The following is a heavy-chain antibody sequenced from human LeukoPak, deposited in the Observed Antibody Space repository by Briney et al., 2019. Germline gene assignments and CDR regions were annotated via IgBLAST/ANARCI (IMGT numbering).Heavy chain of an antibody. Sequence: ASVKVSCVASGGTFSSYAISWVRQAPGQGLEWMGGIIPIIGTANYAQKFQGRVTITADESTSTAYMELSSLRSEDTAVYYCARVEYSSSSGNWFDPWGQGTLVTVSS. CDR1: GGTFSSYA. CDR3: ARVEYSSSSGNWFDP. CDR2: IIPIIGTA. J-gene: IGHJ5*02. V-gene: IGHV1-69*01. D-gene: IGHD6-13*01.